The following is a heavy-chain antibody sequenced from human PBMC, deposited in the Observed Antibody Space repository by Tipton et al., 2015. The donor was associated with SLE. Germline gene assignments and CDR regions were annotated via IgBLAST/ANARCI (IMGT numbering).Heavy chain of an antibody. D-gene: IGHD2-2*01. V-gene: IGHV4-59*12. CDR2: IYYSGST. CDR3: ARGIGVVPAAAGFDY. J-gene: IGHJ4*02. Sequence: TLSLTCTVSGGSISSYYWSWIRQPPGKGLEWIGYIYYSGSTNYNPSLKSRVTISVDTSKNRFSLKLSSVTAADTAVYYCARGIGVVPAAAGFDYWGQGTLVTVSS. CDR1: GGSISSYY.